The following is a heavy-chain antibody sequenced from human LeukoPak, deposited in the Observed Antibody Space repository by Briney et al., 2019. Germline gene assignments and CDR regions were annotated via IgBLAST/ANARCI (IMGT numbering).Heavy chain of an antibody. V-gene: IGHV3-66*01. CDR1: GFSFSSTW. Sequence: GGSLRLSCAASGFSFSSTWMHWVRQAPGKGLEWVSVIYSGGSTYYADSVKGRFTISRDNSKNTLYLQMNSLRAEDTAVYYCARGVRRRPDAFDIWGQGTMVTVSS. CDR3: ARGVRRRPDAFDI. D-gene: IGHD6-25*01. J-gene: IGHJ3*02. CDR2: IYSGGST.